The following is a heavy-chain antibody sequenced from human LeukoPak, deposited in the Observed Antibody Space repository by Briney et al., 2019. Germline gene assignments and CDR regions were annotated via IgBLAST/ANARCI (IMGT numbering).Heavy chain of an antibody. V-gene: IGHV4-61*02. J-gene: IGHJ5*02. CDR2: IYTSGST. D-gene: IGHD3-9*01. CDR1: GGSISSGSYY. CDR3: ARQRDILTGYYTSWFDP. Sequence: SETLSLTCTVSGGSISSGSYYWSWIRQPAGKGLEWIGRIYTSGSTNYNPSLKSRVTISVDTSKNQFSLKLSSVTAADTAVYYCARQRDILTGYYTSWFDPWGQGTLVTVSS.